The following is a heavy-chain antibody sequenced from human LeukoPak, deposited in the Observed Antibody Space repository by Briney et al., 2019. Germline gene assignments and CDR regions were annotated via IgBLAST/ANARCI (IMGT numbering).Heavy chain of an antibody. D-gene: IGHD1-14*01. Sequence: GGSLRLSYAASGFTFSSYAMSWVRQAPGKGLEWVSAISGSGGSTYYADSVKGRFTISRDNSKNTLYLQMNSLRAEDTAVYYCAKDSARLTTEFDYWGQGTLVTVSS. J-gene: IGHJ4*02. CDR2: ISGSGGST. V-gene: IGHV3-23*01. CDR1: GFTFSSYA. CDR3: AKDSARLTTEFDY.